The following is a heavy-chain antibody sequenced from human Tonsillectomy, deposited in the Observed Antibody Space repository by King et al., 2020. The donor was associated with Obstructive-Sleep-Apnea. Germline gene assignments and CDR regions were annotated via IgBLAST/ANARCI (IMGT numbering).Heavy chain of an antibody. V-gene: IGHV3-21*01. D-gene: IGHD5-18*01. CDR2: IISSSSFI. Sequence: VQLVESGGGLVKPGGSLRLSCAASGFTFSSYSMNWVRQAPGKGLEWVSSIISSSSFIYYADSVKGRFTISRDNAKNSLYLQMKSLRAEDTAVYYCARDGWIQLGGDYWGQGTLVTVSS. CDR3: ARDGWIQLGGDY. J-gene: IGHJ4*02. CDR1: GFTFSSYS.